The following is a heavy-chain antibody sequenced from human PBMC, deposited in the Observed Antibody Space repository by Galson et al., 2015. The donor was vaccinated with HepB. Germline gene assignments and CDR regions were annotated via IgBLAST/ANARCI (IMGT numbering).Heavy chain of an antibody. D-gene: IGHD3-10*01. V-gene: IGHV3-33*08. CDR3: ARELSPRPLLWFGELLSGMDV. CDR2: IWYDGSNK. CDR1: GFTFSSYG. Sequence: SLRLSCAASGFTFSSYGMHWVRQAPGKGLEWVAVIWYDGSNKYYADSVKGRFTISRDNSKNTLYLQMNSLRAEDTAVYYCARELSPRPLLWFGELLSGMDVWGQGTTVTVSS. J-gene: IGHJ6*02.